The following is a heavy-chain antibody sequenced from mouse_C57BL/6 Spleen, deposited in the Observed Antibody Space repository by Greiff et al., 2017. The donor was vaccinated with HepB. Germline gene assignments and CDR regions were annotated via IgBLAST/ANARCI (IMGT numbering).Heavy chain of an antibody. CDR3: ARYDYDGYYYARKE. V-gene: IGHV1-39*01. J-gene: IGHJ4*01. Sequence: EVQLQQSGPELVKPGASVKISCKASGYSFTDYNMNWVNQSNGKSLEWIVVINPNYGTTSYNQNFKGKATFTVDQSSSTAYMQVNSLTSSDSAFYYCARYDYDGYYYARKEWGQGTAV. D-gene: IGHD2-4*01. CDR1: GYSFTDYN. CDR2: INPNYGTT.